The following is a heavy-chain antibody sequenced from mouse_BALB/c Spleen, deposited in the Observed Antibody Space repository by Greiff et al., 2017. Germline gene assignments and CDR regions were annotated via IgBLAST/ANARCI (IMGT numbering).Heavy chain of an antibody. V-gene: IGHV14-3*02. CDR1: GFNIKDTY. D-gene: IGHD2-1*01. Sequence: VHVKQSGAELVKPGASVKLSCTASGFNIKDTYMHWVKQRPEQGLEWIGRIDPANGNTKYDPKFQGKATITADTSSNTAYLQLSSLTSEDTAVYYCASGNYSYWYFDVWGAGTTVTVSS. CDR3: ASGNYSYWYFDV. CDR2: IDPANGNT. J-gene: IGHJ1*01.